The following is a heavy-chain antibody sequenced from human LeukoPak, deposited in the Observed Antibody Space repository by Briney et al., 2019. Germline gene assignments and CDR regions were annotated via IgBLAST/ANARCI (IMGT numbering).Heavy chain of an antibody. Sequence: ASVKVSCKVSGYTLTELSMHWVRQALGKGLEWMGGFDPEDGETIYAQKFQGRVTMTEDTSTDTAYMELSSLRSEDTAVYYCATGLKYYYGSGDNYWGQGTLVTVSS. J-gene: IGHJ4*02. D-gene: IGHD3-10*01. CDR2: FDPEDGET. CDR3: ATGLKYYYGSGDNY. V-gene: IGHV1-24*01. CDR1: GYTLTELS.